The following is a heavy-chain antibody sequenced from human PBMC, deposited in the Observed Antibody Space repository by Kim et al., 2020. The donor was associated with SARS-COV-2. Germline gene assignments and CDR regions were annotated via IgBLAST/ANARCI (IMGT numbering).Heavy chain of an antibody. J-gene: IGHJ3*02. Sequence: GGSLRLSCAASGFTFSSYAMSWVRQAPGKGLEWVSAISGSGGSTYYADSVKGRFTISRDNSKNTLYLQMNSLRAEDTAVYYCAKVGRWGVVVVAAFEGHDAFDIWGQGTMVTVSS. CDR3: AKVGRWGVVVVAAFEGHDAFDI. V-gene: IGHV3-23*01. CDR1: GFTFSSYA. D-gene: IGHD2-15*01. CDR2: ISGSGGST.